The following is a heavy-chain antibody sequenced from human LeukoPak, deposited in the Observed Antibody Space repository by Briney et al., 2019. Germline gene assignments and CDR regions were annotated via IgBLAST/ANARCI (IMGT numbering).Heavy chain of an antibody. CDR1: GYTFTDYY. CDR2: INPNSGGT. D-gene: IGHD6-13*01. V-gene: IGHV1-2*02. Sequence: ASVKVSCNASGYTFTDYYMHWVRQAPGQGLEWMGWINPNSGGTNYAQKFQGRVTMTTDTSISTAYMEVSRLRSDDTAVYYCARVRIGQQLDKYYYYAMDVWGQGTTVTVSS. CDR3: ARVRIGQQLDKYYYYAMDV. J-gene: IGHJ6*02.